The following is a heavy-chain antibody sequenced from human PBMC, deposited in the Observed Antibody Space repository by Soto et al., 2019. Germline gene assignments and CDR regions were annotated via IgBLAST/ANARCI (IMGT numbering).Heavy chain of an antibody. CDR2: ISAYNGNT. CDR1: GYTFTSYG. CDR3: ARDLGVGGCSGGICFDY. V-gene: IGHV1-18*01. J-gene: IGHJ4*02. Sequence: ASVKVSCKAYGYTFTSYGISWVRQAPGQGLEWMGWISAYNGNTNYAQKLQGRVTMTTDTSTSAGYMELKSLISDDTAVYYCARDLGVGGCSGGICFDYWGQGTLVTVSS. D-gene: IGHD2-15*01.